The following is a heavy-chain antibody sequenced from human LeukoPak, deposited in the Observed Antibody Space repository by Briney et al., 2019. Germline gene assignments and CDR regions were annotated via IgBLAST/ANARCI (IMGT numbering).Heavy chain of an antibody. J-gene: IGHJ3*02. V-gene: IGHV3-48*04. CDR2: INSGSNAK. D-gene: IGHD3-16*01. Sequence: GGSLRLSCAASGFTFRRYSMNWVRQAPGKGLEWVSYINSGSNAKYYADSVNGRFTISRDNTKNSLYLQMNSLRAEDTAVYYCAREPVEGVNDAFDIWGQGTMVTVSS. CDR3: AREPVEGVNDAFDI. CDR1: GFTFRRYS.